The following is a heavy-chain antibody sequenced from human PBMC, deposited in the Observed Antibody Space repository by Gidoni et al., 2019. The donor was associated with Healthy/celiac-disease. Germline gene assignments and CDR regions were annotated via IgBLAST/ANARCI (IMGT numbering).Heavy chain of an antibody. CDR3: TTDQDYYDSSGYSSGLI. Sequence: EVQLVESGGGLVKPGGSLRLSCADSGFTFSNAWMSWVRQAPGKGLEWVGRIKSKTDGGTTDYAEPVKGRFTISRDDSKNTLYLQMNSLKTEDTAVYYCTTDQDYYDSSGYSSGLIWGQGTLVTVSS. V-gene: IGHV3-15*01. J-gene: IGHJ4*02. CDR2: IKSKTDGGTT. CDR1: GFTFSNAW. D-gene: IGHD3-22*01.